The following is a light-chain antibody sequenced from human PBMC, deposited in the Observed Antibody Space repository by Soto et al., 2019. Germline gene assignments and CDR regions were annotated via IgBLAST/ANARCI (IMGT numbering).Light chain of an antibody. Sequence: EIVLTQSPAALSLSPGERVTLSCRASQSVSRSLAWYQQKPGQAPRLLIYDASNRATGVPARFSGSGSGTDFSLTISSLAPEDFAVYFCQHSSSWPYTFGQGTRLDFK. CDR3: QHSSSWPYT. CDR2: DAS. CDR1: QSVSRS. J-gene: IGKJ2*01. V-gene: IGKV3-11*01.